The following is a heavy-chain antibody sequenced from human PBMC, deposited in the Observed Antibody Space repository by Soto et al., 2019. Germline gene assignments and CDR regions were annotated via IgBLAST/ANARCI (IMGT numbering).Heavy chain of an antibody. CDR1: GFTFSDYY. CDR3: ASGSPAASDAFDI. CDR2: ISSSGSTI. D-gene: IGHD1-26*01. V-gene: IGHV3-11*01. J-gene: IGHJ3*02. Sequence: GSLRLSCAASGFTFSDYYMSWIRQAPGKGLEWVSYISSSGSTIYYADSVKGRFTISRDNAKNSLYLQMNSLRAEDTAVYYCASGSPAASDAFDIWGQGTMVTVSS.